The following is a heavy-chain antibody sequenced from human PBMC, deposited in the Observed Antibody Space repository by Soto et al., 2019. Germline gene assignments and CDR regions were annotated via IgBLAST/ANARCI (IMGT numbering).Heavy chain of an antibody. J-gene: IGHJ4*02. Sequence: EVQVVESGGGLVQPGGSLRLSCAASGFTVSTKYMSWVRQAPGKGLEWVSVIYSGGSTFYASSVRGRFTISRDNSKNTVNLQMNSLRAEDTAVYYCARDPWAADYWGQGTLVTVSS. D-gene: IGHD3-16*01. CDR1: GFTVSTKY. CDR3: ARDPWAADY. V-gene: IGHV3-66*01. CDR2: IYSGGST.